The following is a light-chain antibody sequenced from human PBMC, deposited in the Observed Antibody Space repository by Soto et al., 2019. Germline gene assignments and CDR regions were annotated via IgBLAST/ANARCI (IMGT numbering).Light chain of an antibody. V-gene: IGLV2-23*02. CDR3: CSYAGSTSLV. CDR2: EVI. J-gene: IGLJ2*01. CDR1: SSDVGSYNL. Sequence: QSALTQPASVSGSPGQSITIACSGTSSDVGSYNLVSWYQQHPGKAPKVIIYEVIKRPSGVSNRFSGSKSGNTASLTISGLQAEDEADYYCCSYAGSTSLVFGGGTQLTVL.